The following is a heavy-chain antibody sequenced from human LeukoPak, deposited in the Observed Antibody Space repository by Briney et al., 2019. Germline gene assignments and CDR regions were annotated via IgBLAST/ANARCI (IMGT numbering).Heavy chain of an antibody. CDR2: LSYDGSNT. CDR1: GFTFSSRA. D-gene: IGHD6-13*01. V-gene: IGHV3-30*18. J-gene: IGHJ4*02. Sequence: GGSLRLSCAASGFTFSSRAMYWVRQAPGKGLEWVAGLSYDGSNTYYVDSVKGRFTISGDNSKNTLYLQIDSLRTEDTAVYYCAKDPQQLILSNYFDDWGQGTLVTVSS. CDR3: AKDPQQLILSNYFDD.